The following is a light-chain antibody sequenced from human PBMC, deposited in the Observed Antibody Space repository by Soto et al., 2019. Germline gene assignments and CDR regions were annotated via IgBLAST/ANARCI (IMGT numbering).Light chain of an antibody. J-gene: IGLJ1*01. Sequence: QSVLTQTPSVSGAPGQRVTISCTGSSSNIGAGYDVHWYQQLPGTAPKLLIYGNSNRPSGVPDRFSGSKSGTSASLAITGLQAEDEADYYCESYDSSLSGHDFGTATKVTVL. CDR1: SSNIGAGYD. CDR2: GNS. CDR3: ESYDSSLSGHD. V-gene: IGLV1-40*01.